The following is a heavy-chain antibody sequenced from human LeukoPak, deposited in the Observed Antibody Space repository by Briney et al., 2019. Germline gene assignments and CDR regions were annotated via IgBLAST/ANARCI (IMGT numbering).Heavy chain of an antibody. CDR2: IAIGSAST. V-gene: IGHV3-48*01. CDR1: GFTFSTSY. J-gene: IGHJ4*02. Sequence: GGSLRLSCAASGFTFSTSYMHWVRQTPGKGLEWVSYIAIGSASTQYANSVKGRFTISRDDAKNSLTLQMNSLRAEDTAVYYCARDMGSSSWHALESWGQGTLVTVSS. D-gene: IGHD6-6*01. CDR3: ARDMGSSSWHALES.